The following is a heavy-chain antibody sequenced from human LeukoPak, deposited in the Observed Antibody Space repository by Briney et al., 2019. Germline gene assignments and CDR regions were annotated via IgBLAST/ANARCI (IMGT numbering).Heavy chain of an antibody. CDR3: AKGGSGWYEAEIDY. CDR2: ISGSGGST. CDR1: GFTFSSYA. V-gene: IGHV3-23*01. J-gene: IGHJ4*02. Sequence: GGSLRLSCAASGFTFSSYAMSWVRQAPGKGLEWVSAISGSGGSTYYADSVKGRFTISRDNSKNTLYLQMNSLRAEDTAVYYCAKGGSGWYEAEIDYWGQGTLVTVSS. D-gene: IGHD6-19*01.